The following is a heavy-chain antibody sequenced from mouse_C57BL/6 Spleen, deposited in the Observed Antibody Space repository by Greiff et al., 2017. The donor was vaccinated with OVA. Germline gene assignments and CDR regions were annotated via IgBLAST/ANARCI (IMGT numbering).Heavy chain of an antibody. Sequence: EVKLMESEGGLVQPGSSMKLSCTASGFTFSDYYMAWVRQVPEKGLEWVANINYDGSSTNYMDSLKSRFIISRDNAKNILDLQMSSLKSEDTATYYCARGGGYYPYYFDYWGQGTTLTVSS. J-gene: IGHJ2*01. CDR1: GFTFSDYY. D-gene: IGHD2-3*01. V-gene: IGHV5-16*01. CDR3: ARGGGYYPYYFDY. CDR2: INYDGSST.